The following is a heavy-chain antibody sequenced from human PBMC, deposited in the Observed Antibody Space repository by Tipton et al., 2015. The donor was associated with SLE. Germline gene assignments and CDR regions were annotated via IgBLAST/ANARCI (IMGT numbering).Heavy chain of an antibody. CDR2: IDPNGGTT. CDR1: GYNFRNYY. V-gene: IGHV1-46*01. Sequence: QVQLVQSGPEVKKPGASVKVSCKASGYNFRNYYLHWVRQAPGGGLEWMGVIDPNGGTTGHAQKFQARVTMTRDTSTSTVHMELISLRSEDTAVYYCARSGYADYFDFWGQGTLVAVSS. CDR3: ARSGYADYFDF. J-gene: IGHJ4*02. D-gene: IGHD6-25*01.